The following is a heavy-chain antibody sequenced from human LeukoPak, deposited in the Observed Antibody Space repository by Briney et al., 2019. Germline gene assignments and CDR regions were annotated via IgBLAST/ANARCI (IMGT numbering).Heavy chain of an antibody. D-gene: IGHD6-13*01. CDR1: GYTFNSYG. CDR2: ISAYNGNT. V-gene: IGHV1-18*01. Sequence: GASVKVSCKASGYTFNSYGFSWVRQAPGQGLEWMGWISAYNGNTNYAQKLQGRVTMTTDTSTSTAYMELRSLRSDDTAAYYCARDRAAAANWFDPWGQGTLVTVSS. J-gene: IGHJ5*02. CDR3: ARDRAAAANWFDP.